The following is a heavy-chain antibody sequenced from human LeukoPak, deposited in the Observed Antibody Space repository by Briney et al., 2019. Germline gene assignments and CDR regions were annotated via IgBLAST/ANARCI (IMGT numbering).Heavy chain of an antibody. D-gene: IGHD3-3*01. V-gene: IGHV1-69-2*01. CDR2: VDPEDGET. CDR3: ATDPQLADFWSGYYDY. Sequence: GASVKVSCKVSGYTFTDYYMHWVQQAPGKGLEWMGLVDPEDGETIYAEKFQGRVTITADTSTDTAYMELSSLRSEDTAVYYCATDPQLADFWSGYYDYWGQGTLVTVSS. CDR1: GYTFTDYY. J-gene: IGHJ4*02.